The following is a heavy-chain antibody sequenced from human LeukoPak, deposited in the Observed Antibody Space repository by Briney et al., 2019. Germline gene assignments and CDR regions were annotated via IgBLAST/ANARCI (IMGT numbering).Heavy chain of an antibody. Sequence: SETLSLTCTVSGGSISSGGYYWSWIRQHPGKGLEWIGYIYYSGSTYYNPSLKSRVTISVDTSKNQFSLKLSSVTAADTAVYYCARVDCSGGSCYGVWFGPWGQGTLVTVSS. CDR2: IYYSGST. V-gene: IGHV4-31*03. CDR1: GGSISSGGYY. CDR3: ARVDCSGGSCYGVWFGP. J-gene: IGHJ5*02. D-gene: IGHD2-15*01.